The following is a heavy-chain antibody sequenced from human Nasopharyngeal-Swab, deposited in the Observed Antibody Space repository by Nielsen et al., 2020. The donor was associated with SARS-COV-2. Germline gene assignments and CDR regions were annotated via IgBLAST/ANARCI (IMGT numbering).Heavy chain of an antibody. Sequence: SVKVSCKASGYTFTDYWMHWVRQAPGQGLEWMGRISAYTGGTDYAQIFQGRVTMTRDTSITTVYMELGRLRSDDTAVYYCARGGDAWGVEGLYALDVWGQGTTVTVSS. V-gene: IGHV1-2*06. CDR1: GYTFTDYW. CDR2: ISAYTGGT. D-gene: IGHD3-16*01. CDR3: ARGGDAWGVEGLYALDV. J-gene: IGHJ6*02.